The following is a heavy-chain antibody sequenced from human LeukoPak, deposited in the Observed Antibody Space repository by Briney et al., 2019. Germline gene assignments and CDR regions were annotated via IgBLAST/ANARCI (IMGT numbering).Heavy chain of an antibody. CDR2: ISSASGSI. V-gene: IGHV3-48*04. D-gene: IGHD2-2*01. Sequence: GGSLTLSCAASGFTFSSYSMNWVRQAPGKGLEWVSYISSASGSIYYADSVKGRFTISRDNAKNSLFLEMNSPRAEDTAVYNCATPPAYCSSISCYYDYWGQGTLVTVSS. J-gene: IGHJ4*02. CDR1: GFTFSSYS. CDR3: ATPPAYCSSISCYYDY.